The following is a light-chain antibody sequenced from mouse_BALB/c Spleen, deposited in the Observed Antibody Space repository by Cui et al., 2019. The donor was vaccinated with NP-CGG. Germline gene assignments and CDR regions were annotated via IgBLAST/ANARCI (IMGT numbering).Light chain of an antibody. CDR3: ALWYSNHWV. V-gene: IGLV1*01. J-gene: IGLJ1*01. CDR1: TGAVTFSNY. Sequence: QAFVTKQSAFTTSPGETVTLTCRSSTGAVTFSNYANWVQEKPDHLFTGLIGGTNNRAPGVPARFSGSLIGDKAALTITGSQTEDEAIYFCALWYSNHWVFGGGTKLTVL. CDR2: GTN.